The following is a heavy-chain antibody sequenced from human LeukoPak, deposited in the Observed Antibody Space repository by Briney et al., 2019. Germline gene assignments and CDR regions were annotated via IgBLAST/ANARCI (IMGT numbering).Heavy chain of an antibody. V-gene: IGHV1-2*02. Sequence: GASVNVSCKASGYTFTGYYMHWVRQAPGQGLEWMGWINPNSGGTNYAQKFQGRVTMTRDTSISTAYMELSRLRSDDTAVYYCARESPGIAVAGRGGWFDPWGQGTLVTVSS. D-gene: IGHD6-19*01. CDR2: INPNSGGT. J-gene: IGHJ5*02. CDR3: ARESPGIAVAGRGGWFDP. CDR1: GYTFTGYY.